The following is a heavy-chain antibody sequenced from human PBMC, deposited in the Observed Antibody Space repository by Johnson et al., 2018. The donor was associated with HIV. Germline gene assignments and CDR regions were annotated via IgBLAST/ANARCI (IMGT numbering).Heavy chain of an antibody. V-gene: IGHV3-15*01. CDR3: TTAGLRYFDWFTGAFDI. D-gene: IGHD3-9*01. J-gene: IGHJ3*02. CDR2: IKSKTDGGTT. Sequence: EVQLVQSGGGLVQPGGSLRLSCAASGFTFSNAWMSWVRQAPGKGLEWVGRIKSKTDGGTTDYAAPVKGRFTISRDDSKSTLYLQMNSLNTEDTAVDYCTTAGLRYFDWFTGAFDIWGQGTMVTVSS. CDR1: GFTFSNAW.